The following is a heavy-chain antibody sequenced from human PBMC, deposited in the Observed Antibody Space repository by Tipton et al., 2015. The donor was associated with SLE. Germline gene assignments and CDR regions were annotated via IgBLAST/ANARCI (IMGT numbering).Heavy chain of an antibody. Sequence: TLSLTCTVSGGSISSYYWSWIRQPPGKGLEWIGYIYYSGSTNYNPSLKSRVTISVDTSKNQFSLKLSSVTAADTAVYYCAGADYYDSSGYYYLSAFDIWGQGTMVTVSS. D-gene: IGHD3-22*01. J-gene: IGHJ3*02. CDR1: GGSISSYY. CDR2: IYYSGST. CDR3: AGADYYDSSGYYYLSAFDI. V-gene: IGHV4-59*01.